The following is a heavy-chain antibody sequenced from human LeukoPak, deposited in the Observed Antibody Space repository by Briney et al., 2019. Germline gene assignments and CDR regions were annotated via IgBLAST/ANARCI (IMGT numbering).Heavy chain of an antibody. CDR1: GFTFGNFA. CDR3: AKAGTDGLTHNNYYMDV. CDR2: INSDGDGT. J-gene: IGHJ6*03. V-gene: IGHV3-23*01. D-gene: IGHD5-24*01. Sequence: PGGSLRLSCAAPGFTFGNFAMRWVRQVPGKGLEWVSAINSDGDGTYYADSVKGRFIITRDNSENTVYLQMNNLRAEDTALYFCAKAGTDGLTHNNYYMDVWGKGTTVTVSS.